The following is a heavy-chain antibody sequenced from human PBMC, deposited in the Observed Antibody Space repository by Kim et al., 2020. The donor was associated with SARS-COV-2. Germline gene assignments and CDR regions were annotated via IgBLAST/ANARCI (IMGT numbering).Heavy chain of an antibody. J-gene: IGHJ6*02. Sequence: SETLSLTCAVYGGSFSGYYWSWIRQPPGKGLEWIGEINHSGSTNYNPSLKSRVTISVDTSKNQFSLKLSSVTAADTAVYYCARGGRWSYYYYYYGMDVWGQGTTVTVSS. V-gene: IGHV4-34*01. CDR1: GGSFSGYY. CDR3: ARGGRWSYYYYYYGMDV. D-gene: IGHD2-15*01. CDR2: INHSGST.